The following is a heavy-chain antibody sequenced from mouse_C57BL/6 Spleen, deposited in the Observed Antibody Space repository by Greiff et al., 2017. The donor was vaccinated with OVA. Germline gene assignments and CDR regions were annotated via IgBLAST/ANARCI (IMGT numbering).Heavy chain of an antibody. V-gene: IGHV2-5*01. CDR2: IWRGGST. J-gene: IGHJ1*03. Sequence: VMLVESGPGLVQPSQSLSITCTVSGFSLTSYGVHWVRQSPGKGLEWLGVIWRGGSTAYNAAYMSRLSITKDNSKSQVFFKMNSLQAEDTAIYYCATNYYGSSYGYFDVWGTGTTVTVSS. CDR3: ATNYYGSSYGYFDV. CDR1: GFSLTSYG. D-gene: IGHD1-1*01.